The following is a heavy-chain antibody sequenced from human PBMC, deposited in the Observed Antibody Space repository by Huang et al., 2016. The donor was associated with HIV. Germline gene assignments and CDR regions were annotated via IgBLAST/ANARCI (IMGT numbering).Heavy chain of an antibody. CDR3: ARHDIYCSDGSCSGFDY. V-gene: IGHV4-39*01. Sequence: QLQLQESGPGLVKPSETLSLTCTVSGGSISSSSYYWGWIRQPPGKGLGWIGSIYYRVKTCNHPSLESRVTISVDTANNQFSLRLSSLTASDTAVYYCARHDIYCSDGSCSGFDYWGQGSLVTVSS. CDR1: GGSISSSSYY. J-gene: IGHJ4*02. CDR2: IYYRVKT. D-gene: IGHD2-15*01.